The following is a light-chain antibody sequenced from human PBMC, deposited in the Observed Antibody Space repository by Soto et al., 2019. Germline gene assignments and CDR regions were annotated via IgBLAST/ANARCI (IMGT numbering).Light chain of an antibody. CDR2: EVS. V-gene: IGLV2-8*01. Sequence: LTQPPSASGSPGQSVTISCTGTSSDFGYYNYVSWYQQHPGRAPKLIIYEVSERPSGVPDRFSGSKSGNTASLTVSGLQAEDEADYYCSSYAGRNYVFGAGTKVTVL. CDR3: SSYAGRNYV. J-gene: IGLJ1*01. CDR1: SSDFGYYNY.